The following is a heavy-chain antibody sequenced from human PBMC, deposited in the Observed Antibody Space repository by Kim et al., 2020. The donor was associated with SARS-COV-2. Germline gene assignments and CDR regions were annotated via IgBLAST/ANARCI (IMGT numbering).Heavy chain of an antibody. CDR1: GGTFSSYA. Sequence: SVKVSCKASGGTFSSYAISWVRQAPGQGLEWMGGIIPIFGTANYAQKFQGRVTITADESTSTAYMELSSLRSEDTAVYYCASPLAPRVVVVIDAFDIWGQGTMVTVSS. J-gene: IGHJ3*02. V-gene: IGHV1-69*13. D-gene: IGHD3-22*01. CDR2: IIPIFGTA. CDR3: ASPLAPRVVVVIDAFDI.